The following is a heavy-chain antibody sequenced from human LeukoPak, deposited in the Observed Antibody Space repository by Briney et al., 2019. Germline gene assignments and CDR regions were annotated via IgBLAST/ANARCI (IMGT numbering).Heavy chain of an antibody. CDR3: ARDTVGATGFDY. CDR1: AGSISSYY. Sequence: PSETLSLTCTVAAGSISSYYCSCIRQPAGKGLEWIGRIYTSGSTNYHPSLKSGVTMSVDTSKNQFSLKLSSVTAADTAVYYCARDTVGATGFDYWGQGTLVTVSS. J-gene: IGHJ4*02. D-gene: IGHD1-26*01. V-gene: IGHV4-4*07. CDR2: IYTSGST.